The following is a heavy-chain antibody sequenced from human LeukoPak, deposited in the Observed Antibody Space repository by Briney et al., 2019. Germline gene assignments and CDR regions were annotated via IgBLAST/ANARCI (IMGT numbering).Heavy chain of an antibody. J-gene: IGHJ4*02. CDR3: AILLGEVDY. CDR2: INPNSGDT. Sequence: ASVKVSCKASGYIFTGYFMHWVRQAPGQGLEWMGRINPNSGDTNYAQQFQGRVTMTRDTSISTAYMELSRLRFDDTAVYYCAILLGEVDYWGQGTLVTVPS. V-gene: IGHV1-2*06. CDR1: GYIFTGYF.